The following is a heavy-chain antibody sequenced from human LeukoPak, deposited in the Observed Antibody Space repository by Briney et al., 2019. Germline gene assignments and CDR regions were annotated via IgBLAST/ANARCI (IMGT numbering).Heavy chain of an antibody. CDR2: INPNSGGT. Sequence: ASVKVSCKASGYTFTGYYMHWVRQAPGQGLEWMGWINPNSGGTNYAQKFRGRVTMTRDTSISTAYMELSRLRSDDTAVYYCARLSVVVVVPAANDWFYPWGQGTLVTVSS. CDR1: GYTFTGYY. D-gene: IGHD2-2*01. J-gene: IGHJ5*02. V-gene: IGHV1-2*02. CDR3: ARLSVVVVVPAANDWFYP.